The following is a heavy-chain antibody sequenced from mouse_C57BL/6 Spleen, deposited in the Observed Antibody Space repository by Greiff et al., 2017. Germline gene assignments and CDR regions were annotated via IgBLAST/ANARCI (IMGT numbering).Heavy chain of an antibody. Sequence: EVKLQESGPGLVKPSQSLSLTCSVTGYSITSGYYWNWIRQFPGNKLEWMGYISYDGSNNYNPSLKNRISITRDTSKNQFFLKLNSVTTEDTATYYCARGGDDGDFDYWGQGTTLTVSS. CDR1: GYSITSGYY. CDR2: ISYDGSN. J-gene: IGHJ2*01. D-gene: IGHD2-3*01. V-gene: IGHV3-6*01. CDR3: ARGGDDGDFDY.